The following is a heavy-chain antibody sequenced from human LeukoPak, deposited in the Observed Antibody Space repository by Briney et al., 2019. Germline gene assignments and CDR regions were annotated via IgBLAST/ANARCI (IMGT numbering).Heavy chain of an antibody. Sequence: PSETLSLTCNVSGGSISYYYWSWIRQPPGKGLEWIGYIYYSGSTNYNPSLKSRVTISVDTSKNQFSLKLSSVTAADTAVYYCARGVQLVSAFDIWGQGTMVTVSS. V-gene: IGHV4-59*08. CDR3: ARGVQLVSAFDI. CDR1: GGSISYYY. CDR2: IYYSGST. J-gene: IGHJ3*02. D-gene: IGHD6-6*01.